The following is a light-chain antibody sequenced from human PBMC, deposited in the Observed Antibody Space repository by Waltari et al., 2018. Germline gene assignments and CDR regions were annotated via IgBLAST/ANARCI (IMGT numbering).Light chain of an antibody. Sequence: EIVLTQSPGTLSLSSGERATIPCRTSQSISKNLAWYQQKPGQAPRLLIYHASSRATGIPDRFSGSGSGTDFSRTISRLEPEDFAVYYCQHYVSLPVTFGQGTKVEIK. V-gene: IGKV3-20*01. CDR1: QSISKN. CDR3: QHYVSLPVT. J-gene: IGKJ1*01. CDR2: HAS.